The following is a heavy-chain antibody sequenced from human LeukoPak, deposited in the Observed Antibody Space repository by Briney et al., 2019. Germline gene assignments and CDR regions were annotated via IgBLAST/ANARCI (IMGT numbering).Heavy chain of an antibody. CDR1: GGSISSGGYY. J-gene: IGHJ6*03. Sequence: SQTLSLTCTVSGGSISSGGYYWSWIRQHPGKGLEWIGYIYYSGSTYYDPSLKSRVTISVDTSKNQFSLKLSSVTAADTAVYYCARAQKVGIFGVAYAYMDVWGKGTTVTVSS. CDR3: ARAQKVGIFGVAYAYMDV. D-gene: IGHD3-3*01. V-gene: IGHV4-31*03. CDR2: IYYSGST.